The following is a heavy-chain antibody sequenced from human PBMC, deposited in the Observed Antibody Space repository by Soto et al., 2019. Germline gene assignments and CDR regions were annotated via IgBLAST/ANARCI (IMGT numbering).Heavy chain of an antibody. D-gene: IGHD4-17*01. CDR1: GFTFSNYG. CDR3: AKSGTTVTTFWYFDL. Sequence: QVQLVESGGGVVQPGQSLRLACVGSGFTFSNYGMHWVRQAPGEGLEWVAVISYYEDNIYYADSVKGRFTISRDNSKDTLYLQMNSLRPEDTAVYFCAKSGTTVTTFWYFDLWGRGTLVTVSS. CDR2: ISYYEDNI. J-gene: IGHJ2*01. V-gene: IGHV3-30*18.